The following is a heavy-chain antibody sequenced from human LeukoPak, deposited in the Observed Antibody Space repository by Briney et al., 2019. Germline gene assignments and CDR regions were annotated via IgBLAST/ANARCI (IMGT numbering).Heavy chain of an antibody. V-gene: IGHV3-48*03. J-gene: IGHJ4*02. CDR2: ISSSGSTI. Sequence: GGSLRLSCAASGFTFSSYEMNWVRQAPGKGLEWVSYISSSGSTIYYADSVKGRFTISRDNAKNSLYLQMNSLRAEDTAVYYCAKEEVISGNHGVYFDYWGQGTLVTVSS. D-gene: IGHD3-22*01. CDR1: GFTFSSYE. CDR3: AKEEVISGNHGVYFDY.